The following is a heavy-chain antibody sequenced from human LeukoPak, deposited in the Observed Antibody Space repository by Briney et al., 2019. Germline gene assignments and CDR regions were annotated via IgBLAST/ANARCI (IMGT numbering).Heavy chain of an antibody. Sequence: KSSETLSFTCTVSGGSISSGSYYWSWIRQPAGKGLEWIGRIYTSGSTNYNPSLKSRVTISVDTSKNQFSLKLSSVTAADTAVYYCARETSQKGAHYMDVWGKGTTITISS. V-gene: IGHV4-61*02. CDR1: GGSISSGSYY. J-gene: IGHJ6*03. D-gene: IGHD3-16*01. CDR3: ARETSQKGAHYMDV. CDR2: IYTSGST.